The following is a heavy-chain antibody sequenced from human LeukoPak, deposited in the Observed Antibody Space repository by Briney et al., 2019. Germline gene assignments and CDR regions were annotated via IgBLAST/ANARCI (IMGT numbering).Heavy chain of an antibody. CDR2: INPNSGGT. Sequence: ASVKVSCKASGGTFSSYAISWVRQAPGQGLEWMGWINPNSGGTNYAQKFQGRVTMTRDTSISTAYMELSRLRSDDTAVYYCARVPAAIIGADYWGQGTLVTVSS. D-gene: IGHD2-2*01. CDR1: GGTFSSYA. V-gene: IGHV1-2*02. J-gene: IGHJ4*02. CDR3: ARVPAAIIGADY.